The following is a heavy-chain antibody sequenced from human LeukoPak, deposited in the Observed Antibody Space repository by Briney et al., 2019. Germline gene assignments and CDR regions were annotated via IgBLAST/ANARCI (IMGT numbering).Heavy chain of an antibody. J-gene: IGHJ4*02. CDR2: ISSSSSYI. Sequence: GGSLRLSCAVSGFTFSSYSMNWVRQAPGKGLEWVSSISSSSSYIYYADSVKGRFTISRDNAKNSLYLQMNSLRAEDTAVYYCARENIEYSSSSFDYWGQGTLVTVSS. CDR1: GFTFSSYS. CDR3: ARENIEYSSSSFDY. V-gene: IGHV3-21*01. D-gene: IGHD6-6*01.